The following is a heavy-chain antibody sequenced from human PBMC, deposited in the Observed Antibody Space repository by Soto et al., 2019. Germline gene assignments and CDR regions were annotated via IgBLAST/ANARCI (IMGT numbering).Heavy chain of an antibody. D-gene: IGHD6-13*01. J-gene: IGHJ4*02. CDR1: GYTFTGYY. CDR3: ARDRIAAAGYYFDY. V-gene: IGHV1-2*02. CDR2: INPNSGGT. Sequence: GASVKVSCKASGYTFTGYYMHCVRQAPGQGLEWMGWINPNSGGTNYAQKFQGRVTMTRDTSISTAYMELSRLRSDDTAVYYCARDRIAAAGYYFDYWGQGTLVTVSS.